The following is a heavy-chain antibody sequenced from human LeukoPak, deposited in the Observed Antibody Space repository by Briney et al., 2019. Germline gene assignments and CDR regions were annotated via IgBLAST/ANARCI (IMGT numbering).Heavy chain of an antibody. CDR1: GGSFGGYY. CDR3: ARGYRAVVAAYNWFDP. Sequence: PSETLSLTCAVYGGSFGGYYGSWIRQPPGKGLEWIGEINHSGSTNYNPSLKSRVTISVDTSKNHFSLKLSSVTAADTAVYYCARGYRAVVAAYNWFDPWGQGTLVTVSS. V-gene: IGHV4-34*01. D-gene: IGHD2-15*01. CDR2: INHSGST. J-gene: IGHJ5*02.